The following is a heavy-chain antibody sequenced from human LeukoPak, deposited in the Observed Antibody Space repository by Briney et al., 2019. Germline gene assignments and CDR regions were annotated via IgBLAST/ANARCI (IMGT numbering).Heavy chain of an antibody. V-gene: IGHV3-23*01. CDR3: AKVVGVWTAPPPFDY. CDR2: ISGSGGST. D-gene: IGHD6-6*01. J-gene: IGHJ4*02. CDR1: GFTFSSYA. Sequence: GGSLRLSCAASGFTFSSYAMSWVRQAPGKGLEWVSVISGSGGSTYYADSVKGRFTISRDNSKNTLYLQMNSLRAEDTPVYYCAKVVGVWTAPPPFDYWGQGTLVTVSS.